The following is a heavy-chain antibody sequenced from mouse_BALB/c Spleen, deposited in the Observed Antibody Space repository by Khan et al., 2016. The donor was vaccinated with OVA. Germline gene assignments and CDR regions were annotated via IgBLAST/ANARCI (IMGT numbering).Heavy chain of an antibody. CDR3: TRSYRSDFDY. CDR2: INPHIGET. J-gene: IGHJ2*01. Sequence: VQLKQSGPELVRPGASVKISCKASGYSFTGYFMNWVMQRPGKSLEWIGRINPHIGETFYNQRFKDKATLTVDESSSTAHMELRSLASEDSAVYYCTRSYRSDFDYWGQGTTLTVSS. D-gene: IGHD1-1*01. V-gene: IGHV1-20*02. CDR1: GYSFTGYF.